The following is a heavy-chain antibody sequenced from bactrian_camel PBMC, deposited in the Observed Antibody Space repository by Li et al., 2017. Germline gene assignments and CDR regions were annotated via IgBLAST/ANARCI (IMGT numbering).Heavy chain of an antibody. CDR3: AAVGVFPLDMSFSEALGSPLYSY. Sequence: QLVESGGGLVQPGGSLRLSCAASGFTFSSYDMSWVRQAPGKGLEWVSAINSGGGSTYYADSVKGRFTISQDNAKNTLYLQMNSLLPEDTGMYYCAAVGVFPLDMSFSEALGSPLYSYWGQGTQVTVS. J-gene: IGHJ4*01. CDR2: INSGGGST. V-gene: IGHV3S40*01. D-gene: IGHD3*01. CDR1: GFTFSSYD.